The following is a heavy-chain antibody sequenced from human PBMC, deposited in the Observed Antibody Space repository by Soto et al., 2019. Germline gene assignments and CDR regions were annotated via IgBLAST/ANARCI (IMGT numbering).Heavy chain of an antibody. CDR2: IYHTGTT. D-gene: IGHD2-2*01. J-gene: IGHJ5*02. Sequence: QVQLQESGPGLVKPSQTLSLTSTVSGGSISNVGYFWSWIRQPPGKGLEWIGFIYHTGTTYYNSSLRSRVSISIDTSKSQFSLKLNSVTAADTAVYYCARVMAAMQNWLDPWGQGTLVTVSP. V-gene: IGHV4-30-4*01. CDR1: GGSISNVGYF. CDR3: ARVMAAMQNWLDP.